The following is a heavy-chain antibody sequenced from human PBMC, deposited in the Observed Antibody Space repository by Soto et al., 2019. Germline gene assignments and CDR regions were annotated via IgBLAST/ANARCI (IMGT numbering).Heavy chain of an antibody. Sequence: ASVKVSCKASGYTFTSYGISWVRQAPGQGLEWMGWISAGNGNTKYSQKFQGRVTITRDTSASTAYMELSSLRSEDTAVYYCARGHYSNYQWFDPWGQGTLVTVSS. CDR1: GYTFTSYG. V-gene: IGHV1-18*01. J-gene: IGHJ5*02. CDR3: ARGHYSNYQWFDP. CDR2: ISAGNGNT. D-gene: IGHD4-4*01.